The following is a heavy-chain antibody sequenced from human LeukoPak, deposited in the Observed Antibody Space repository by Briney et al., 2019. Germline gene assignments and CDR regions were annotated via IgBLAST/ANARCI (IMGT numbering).Heavy chain of an antibody. CDR1: GGSISSYY. J-gene: IGHJ6*03. D-gene: IGHD3-3*01. V-gene: IGHV4-4*07. Sequence: SETLSLTCTVSGGSISSYYWSWIRQPAGKGLEWIGRIYTSGSTNYNPSLKSRVTISVDTSKNQFSLKLSSVTAADTAVYYCAGYWSGPPPGTNYYYMDVWGKGTTVTVSS. CDR3: AGYWSGPPPGTNYYYMDV. CDR2: IYTSGST.